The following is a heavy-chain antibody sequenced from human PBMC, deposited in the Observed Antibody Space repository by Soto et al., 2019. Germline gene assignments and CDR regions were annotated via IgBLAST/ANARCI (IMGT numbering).Heavy chain of an antibody. Sequence: SETLSLTCAVSGGSISSRNWWSWVRQPPGKGLEWIGEFYHSGATNYNPSLKSRVTISPDISKNQFSLILTSVTAADTAVYYCSRVGEGFYYGMDVWGQGTTVTVSS. CDR3: SRVGEGFYYGMDV. V-gene: IGHV4-4*02. CDR2: FYHSGAT. J-gene: IGHJ6*02. CDR1: GGSISSRNW.